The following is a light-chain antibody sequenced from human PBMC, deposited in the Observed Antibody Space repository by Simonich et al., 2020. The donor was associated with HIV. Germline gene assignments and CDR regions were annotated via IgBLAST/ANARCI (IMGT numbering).Light chain of an antibody. CDR2: DNN. Sequence: QSVLTQPPSVSAAPGQKVTISCSGSSPNIGNNYVSWYQQLPGTAPKVLIYDNNKRPSGIPDRFSGSKSGTSATLGITGLQTGDEADYYCGTWDSSLSGGQVVFGGGTKLTVL. CDR1: SPNIGNNY. CDR3: GTWDSSLSGGQVV. V-gene: IGLV1-51*01. J-gene: IGLJ2*01.